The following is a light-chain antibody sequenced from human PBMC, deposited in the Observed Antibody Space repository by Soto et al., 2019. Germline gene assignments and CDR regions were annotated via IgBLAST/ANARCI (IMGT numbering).Light chain of an antibody. V-gene: IGKV1-39*01. J-gene: IGKJ1*01. Sequence: DIQMTQSPSSLSASVGDRVTITCGASRSISSYLHWYQQKPGTAPKLLIYAASNLQSGVPSRFSGSGSGTDFTLTISSLQPEDFATYYCQQSYSTPRTFGQGTKVDIK. CDR3: QQSYSTPRT. CDR2: AAS. CDR1: RSISSY.